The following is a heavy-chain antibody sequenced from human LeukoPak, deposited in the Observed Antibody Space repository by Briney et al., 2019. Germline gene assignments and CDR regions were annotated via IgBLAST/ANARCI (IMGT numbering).Heavy chain of an antibody. CDR1: GGSFSGSN. J-gene: IGHJ4*02. V-gene: IGHV4-34*01. Sequence: SETLSLTCAVYGGSFSGSNWSWIRQPPGKGLEWIGEVYNSGSTIYNPSLKSRVTISVDTSKNQFSLNLISVTAADTAVYYCVRAYDYWGQGTLVTVSS. CDR2: VYNSGST. CDR3: VRAYDY.